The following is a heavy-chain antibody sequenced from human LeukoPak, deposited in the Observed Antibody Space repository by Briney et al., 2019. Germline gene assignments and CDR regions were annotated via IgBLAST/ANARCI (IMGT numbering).Heavy chain of an antibody. Sequence: PSETLSLTCAVYGRSFSGYYWSWIRQPPGKGLEWIGEINHSGSTNYNPSLKSRVTISVDTSKNQFSLKLSSVTAADTAVYYCARGAVRGVNGYWGQGTLVTVSS. CDR2: INHSGST. CDR1: GRSFSGYY. CDR3: ARGAVRGVNGY. J-gene: IGHJ4*02. D-gene: IGHD3-10*01. V-gene: IGHV4-34*01.